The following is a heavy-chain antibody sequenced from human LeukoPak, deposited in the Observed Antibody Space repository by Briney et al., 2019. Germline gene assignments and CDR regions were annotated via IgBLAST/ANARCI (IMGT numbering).Heavy chain of an antibody. D-gene: IGHD6-19*01. CDR1: GYSFTSYW. CDR3: ARSLSLMGSGWYRNWFDP. V-gene: IGHV5-51*01. J-gene: IGHJ5*02. CDR2: IYPGDSDT. Sequence: GESPKISCKGSGYSFTSYWIGWVRQMPGKGLEWMGIIYPGDSDTRYSPSFQGQVTISADKSISTAYLQWSSLKASDTAMYYCARSLSLMGSGWYRNWFDPWGQGTLVTVSS.